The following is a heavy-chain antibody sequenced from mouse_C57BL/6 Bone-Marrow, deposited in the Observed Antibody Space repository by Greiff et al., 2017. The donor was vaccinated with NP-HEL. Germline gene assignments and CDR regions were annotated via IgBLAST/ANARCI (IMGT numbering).Heavy chain of an antibody. J-gene: IGHJ3*01. Sequence: QVQLQQSGAELARPGASVTLSCTASGYTFTSYGISWVKQRPGQGLEWIGEIYPSSGNTYYNEMFKSKATLTADKSSSTVYMELRSLTSEDSAVNYCVRRINYAWFAYWGQGTLVTVSA. CDR1: GYTFTSYG. D-gene: IGHD2-4*01. CDR2: IYPSSGNT. CDR3: VRRINYAWFAY. V-gene: IGHV1-81*01.